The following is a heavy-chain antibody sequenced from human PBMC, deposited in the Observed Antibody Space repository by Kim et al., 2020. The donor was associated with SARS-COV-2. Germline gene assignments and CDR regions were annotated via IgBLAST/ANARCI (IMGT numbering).Heavy chain of an antibody. V-gene: IGHV3-48*04. CDR1: GFTFSSYS. J-gene: IGHJ4*02. D-gene: IGHD3-9*01. CDR3: ARATGTRLCQGY. CDR2: ISGSSDTI. Sequence: GGSLRLSCAASGFTFSSYSMNWVRQAPGKGLEWISYISGSSDTIYYADSVKDRFTISRDNAKNSLFLQVNSLRAEDTAVYYCARATGTRLCQGYLGQGTLVTVSS.